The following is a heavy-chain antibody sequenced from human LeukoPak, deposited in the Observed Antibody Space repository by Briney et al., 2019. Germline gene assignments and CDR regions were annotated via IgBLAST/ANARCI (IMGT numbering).Heavy chain of an antibody. CDR1: GFTFSSYG. V-gene: IGHV3-30*18. CDR2: ISYDGSNK. Sequence: GGSLRLSCAASGFTFSSYGMHWVRQAPGKGLEWVAVISYDGSNKYYADSVKGRFTISRDNSKNTLYLQMNSLRAEDTAVYYCAKDLAGTALGDYWGRGTLVTVSS. CDR3: AKDLAGTALGDY. J-gene: IGHJ4*02. D-gene: IGHD6-19*01.